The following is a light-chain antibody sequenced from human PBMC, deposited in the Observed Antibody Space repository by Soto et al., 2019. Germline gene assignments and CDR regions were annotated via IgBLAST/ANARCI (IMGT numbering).Light chain of an antibody. CDR1: QSVSSSY. V-gene: IGKV3-20*01. Sequence: SPGERATLSCRASQSVSSSYLAWYQQKPGQAPRLLIYGASSRATGIPDRFSGSGSGTDFTLTFSRLEPEDFAVYYCQQYGSSPRAFGQGTRLEIK. CDR2: GAS. J-gene: IGKJ5*01. CDR3: QQYGSSPRA.